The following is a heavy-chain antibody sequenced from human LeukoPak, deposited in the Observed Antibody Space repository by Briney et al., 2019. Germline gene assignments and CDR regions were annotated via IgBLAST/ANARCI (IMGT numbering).Heavy chain of an antibody. V-gene: IGHV3-64*01. J-gene: IGHJ4*02. Sequence: PGGSLRLSCAASGFTFSSYAMHWVRQAPGKGLEYVSAISSNGGSTYYANSVKGRFTISRDNSKNTLYLQMGSLRAEDMAVHYCARAEPNPYEEYYFDYWGQGTLVTVSS. CDR2: ISSNGGST. CDR3: ARAEPNPYEEYYFDY. D-gene: IGHD1-14*01. CDR1: GFTFSSYA.